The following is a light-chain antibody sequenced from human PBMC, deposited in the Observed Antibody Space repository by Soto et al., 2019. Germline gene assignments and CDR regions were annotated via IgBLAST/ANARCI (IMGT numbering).Light chain of an antibody. CDR3: SSYTSSSTLV. Sequence: QSVLTQPASVSGSPGQSITISCTGTSSDVGAYNYVSWYQQHPGKAPKLLIFEVSSRPSGVSNRFSGSKSGSTASLTISGLQAEDEADYYCSSYTSSSTLVFGTGTKVTV. V-gene: IGLV2-14*01. CDR1: SSDVGAYNY. CDR2: EVS. J-gene: IGLJ1*01.